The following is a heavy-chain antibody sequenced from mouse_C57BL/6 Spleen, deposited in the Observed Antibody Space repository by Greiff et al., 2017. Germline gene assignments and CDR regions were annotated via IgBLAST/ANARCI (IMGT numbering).Heavy chain of an antibody. CDR3: ARGGNDYDWFAY. V-gene: IGHV3-6*01. D-gene: IGHD2-4*01. CDR1: GYSITSGYY. CDR2: ISYDGSN. Sequence: DVKLQESGPGLVKPSQSLSLTCSVTGYSITSGYYWNWIRQFPGNKLEWMGYISYDGSNNYNPSLKNRISITRDTSKNQFFLKLNSVTTEDTATYYCARGGNDYDWFAYWGQGTLVTVSA. J-gene: IGHJ3*01.